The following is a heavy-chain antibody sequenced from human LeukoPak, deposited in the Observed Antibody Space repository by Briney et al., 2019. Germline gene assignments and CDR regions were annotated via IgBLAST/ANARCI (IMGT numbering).Heavy chain of an antibody. V-gene: IGHV3-23*01. Sequence: GGSLRLSCAASGFTFSSYAMSWVRQAPGKGLEWVSAISGSGGSTYYADSVKGRFTISRDNSKNTLYLQMNSLRAEDTAVYYCANTPGQYSSGWYYYYYGMDVWGQGTTVTVSS. J-gene: IGHJ6*02. CDR3: ANTPGQYSSGWYYYYYGMDV. CDR2: ISGSGGST. D-gene: IGHD6-19*01. CDR1: GFTFSSYA.